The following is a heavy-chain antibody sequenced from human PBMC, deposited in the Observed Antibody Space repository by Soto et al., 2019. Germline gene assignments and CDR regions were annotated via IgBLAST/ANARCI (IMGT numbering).Heavy chain of an antibody. D-gene: IGHD2-2*01. CDR1: GGTFSSYA. CDR2: IIPIFGTA. V-gene: IGHV1-69*06. CDR3: ARGKYQLPGGLDYYYGIDV. J-gene: IGHJ6*02. Sequence: SVKVSCKASGGTFSSYAISWVRQAPGQGLEWMGGIIPIFGTANYAQKSQGRVTITADKSTSTAYMELSSLRSEDTAVYYCARGKYQLPGGLDYYYGIDVWGQGTTVTVSS.